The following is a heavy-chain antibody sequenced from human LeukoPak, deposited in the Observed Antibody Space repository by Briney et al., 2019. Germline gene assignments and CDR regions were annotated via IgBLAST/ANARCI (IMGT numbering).Heavy chain of an antibody. CDR1: GFTFSSYW. CDR3: ARDSPIAARVYYFDY. J-gene: IGHJ4*02. V-gene: IGHV3-30*02. D-gene: IGHD6-6*01. CDR2: IRYDGSDK. Sequence: GGSLRLSCAASGFTFSSYWMSWVRQAPGKGLEWVAFIRYDGSDKYYADSMKGRFTISRDNSKNTLYLQMNSLRAEDTAVYYCARDSPIAARVYYFDYWGQGTLVTVSS.